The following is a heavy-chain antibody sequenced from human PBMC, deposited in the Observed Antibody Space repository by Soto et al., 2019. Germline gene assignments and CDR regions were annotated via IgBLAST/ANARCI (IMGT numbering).Heavy chain of an antibody. J-gene: IGHJ6*02. CDR3: AKDCGRTSVDYYYGMDV. D-gene: IGHD2-2*01. Sequence: LRLSCAASGFTFSNYGMHWGRQAPGKGLEWVAVISYDGSNEYYADSVKGRFTISRDNSKNTLFLQMNSLRGEVTAVYNCAKDCGRTSVDYYYGMDVWGQGTTVTVSS. CDR2: ISYDGSNE. V-gene: IGHV3-30*18. CDR1: GFTFSNYG.